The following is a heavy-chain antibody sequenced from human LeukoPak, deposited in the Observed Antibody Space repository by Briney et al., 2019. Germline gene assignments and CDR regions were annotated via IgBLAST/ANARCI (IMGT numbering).Heavy chain of an antibody. Sequence: SETLSLTCTVSGGSISSYYWSWIRRPAGKGLEWIGRIYTSGSTNYNPSLKSRVTISVDTSKNQFSLKLSSVTAADTAVYYCARALSSYGSGSYLFSDWGQGTLVTVSS. CDR2: IYTSGST. J-gene: IGHJ4*02. CDR3: ARALSSYGSGSYLFSD. V-gene: IGHV4-4*07. D-gene: IGHD3-10*01. CDR1: GGSISSYY.